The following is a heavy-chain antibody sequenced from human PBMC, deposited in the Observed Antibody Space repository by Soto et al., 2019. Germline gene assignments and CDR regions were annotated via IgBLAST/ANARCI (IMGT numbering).Heavy chain of an antibody. Sequence: QVQRQQWGAGLLKPSEPLSLTCAVYGGSFSGYYWSWIRQPPGKGREWIGEINHSGSTNYNPSLKSRVTIPVDTSKNHFTRKLRSMTAADAAVYCCARVRPPRGPHCDYWCQGTLVTASS. D-gene: IGHD3-16*01. J-gene: IGHJ4*02. CDR2: INHSGST. CDR1: GGSFSGYY. CDR3: ARVRPPRGPHCDY. V-gene: IGHV4-34*01.